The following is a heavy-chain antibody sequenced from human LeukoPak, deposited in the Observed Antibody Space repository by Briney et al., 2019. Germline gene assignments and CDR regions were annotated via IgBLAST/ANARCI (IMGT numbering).Heavy chain of an antibody. CDR1: GGSISSYY. CDR3: AKYYDFWSGYFDQ. CDR2: IYRRGSI. V-gene: IGHV4-4*07. Sequence: SETLSLXCTVSGGSISSYYWRWIRQPAGKGLEWIGRIYRRGSINYNPSLKSRVSMSIDTSKNQFSLKLSSVTAADTAVYYCAKYYDFWSGYFDQWGQGTLVTVSS. D-gene: IGHD3-3*01. J-gene: IGHJ4*02.